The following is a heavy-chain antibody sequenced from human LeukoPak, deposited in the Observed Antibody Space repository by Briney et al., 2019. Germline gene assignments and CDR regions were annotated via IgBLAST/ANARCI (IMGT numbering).Heavy chain of an antibody. CDR3: ARLSPAAIPDY. V-gene: IGHV3-30*02. Sequence: GGSLRLSCAASGFTFSDFGMHWVRQAPGKGLEWVAFIRYNENNKYYADSVKGRFTISRDNSKNTLYLQMNSLRAEDTAVYYCARLSPAAIPDYWGQGTLVTVSS. D-gene: IGHD2-2*01. CDR1: GFTFSDFG. J-gene: IGHJ4*02. CDR2: IRYNENNK.